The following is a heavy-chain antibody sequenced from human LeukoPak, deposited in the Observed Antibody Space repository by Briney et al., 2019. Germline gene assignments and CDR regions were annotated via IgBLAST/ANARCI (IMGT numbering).Heavy chain of an antibody. J-gene: IGHJ4*02. D-gene: IGHD3-3*01. CDR3: AKGGLVLRFLEWLLLVDY. V-gene: IGHV3-23*01. Sequence: PTGGSLRLSCAASGFTFSSYAMSWVRQAPGKGLEWVSAISGSGGSTYYADSVKGRFTISRDNSKNTLYLQMNSLRAEDTAVYYCAKGGLVLRFLEWLLLVDYWGQGTLVTVSS. CDR1: GFTFSSYA. CDR2: ISGSGGST.